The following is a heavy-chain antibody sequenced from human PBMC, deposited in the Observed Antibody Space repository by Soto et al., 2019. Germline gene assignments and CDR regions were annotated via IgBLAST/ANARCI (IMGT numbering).Heavy chain of an antibody. Sequence: QVQLVQSGAEVKEPGASVKVSCKASGYTFTSHTIHWARQAPGQGLEWMGWIIVSHGRPRIAPHFQGRVTLTTETSATTAYMELNSLTSEDTAVYFCAREPEDGVPGDFWGQVNLVVVSS. D-gene: IGHD3-3*01. CDR2: IIVSHGRP. J-gene: IGHJ4*02. CDR1: GYTFTSHT. CDR3: AREPEDGVPGDF. V-gene: IGHV1-3*01.